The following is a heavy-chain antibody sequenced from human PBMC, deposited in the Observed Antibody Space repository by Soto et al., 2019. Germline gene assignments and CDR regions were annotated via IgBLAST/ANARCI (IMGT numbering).Heavy chain of an antibody. CDR3: ARSQGSSTSLEIYFYYFYGMDV. Sequence: QVQLVQSGAEVKKPGSSVKVSCKASGGTFSSYAISWVRQAPGQGLEWMGGIIPISGTANYAQKFQGRVTINADDSTSTAYMELSSLRSEETAVYYCARSQGSSTSLEIYFYYFYGMDVCGQWTTVTVSS. D-gene: IGHD2-2*01. J-gene: IGHJ6*02. V-gene: IGHV1-69*01. CDR1: GGTFSSYA. CDR2: IIPISGTA.